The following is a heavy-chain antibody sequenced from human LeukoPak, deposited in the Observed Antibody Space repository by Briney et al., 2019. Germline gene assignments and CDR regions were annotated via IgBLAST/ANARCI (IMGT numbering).Heavy chain of an antibody. CDR1: GGSFSGYY. CDR2: INHSGST. D-gene: IGHD6-19*01. CDR3: ARHGIAVAHRPFDY. J-gene: IGHJ4*02. V-gene: IGHV4-34*01. Sequence: SETLSLTCAVYGGSFSGYYWSWIRQPPGKGLEWIGEINHSGSTNYNPSLKSRVTISVDTSKNQFSLKLSSVTAADTAVYYCARHGIAVAHRPFDYWGQGTLVTVSS.